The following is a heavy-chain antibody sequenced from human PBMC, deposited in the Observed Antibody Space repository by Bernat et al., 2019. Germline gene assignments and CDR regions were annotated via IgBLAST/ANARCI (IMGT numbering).Heavy chain of an antibody. Sequence: EVQLVESGGGLLQPGGSLRLSCAASGFRFSVSSMNWVRQAPGKGLEWLSCIGYTGKGIKYADSVKGRLSVSRDNDKSSLYLQLDSLRAEDTAVYYCTKELKRDSWYSDFWGRGTLVTVSS. CDR1: GFRFSVSS. CDR2: IGYTGKGI. D-gene: IGHD3-10*01. V-gene: IGHV3-48*01. CDR3: TKELKRDSWYSDF. J-gene: IGHJ2*01.